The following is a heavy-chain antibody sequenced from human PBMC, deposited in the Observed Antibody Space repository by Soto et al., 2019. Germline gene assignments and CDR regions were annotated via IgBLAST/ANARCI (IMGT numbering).Heavy chain of an antibody. J-gene: IGHJ6*01. CDR2: INPNSGGT. Sequence: AVKPCCEDCGYTITGYDMHWGRQAPGQGLEWMGWINPNSGGTNYAQKFQGWATMTRDTSISTAYMELSRLGSDDTAVYYCARYGYYCSSYDYY. D-gene: IGHD3-22*01. V-gene: IGHV1-2*04. CDR1: GYTITGYD. CDR3: ARYGYYCSSYDYY.